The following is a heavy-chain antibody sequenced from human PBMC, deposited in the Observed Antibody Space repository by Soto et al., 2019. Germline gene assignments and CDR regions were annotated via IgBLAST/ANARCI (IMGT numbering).Heavy chain of an antibody. CDR1: GFTFSNYA. CDR3: ARGPNYEIDY. D-gene: IGHD1-7*01. V-gene: IGHV3-23*01. Sequence: GGSLRLSCVVSGFTFSNYAMSWVRQAPGKGLEWVAAISGSGGSTYYADSVKGRFTISRDNSKNTLYLQMNSLRAEDTAVYYCARGPNYEIDYWGQGTLVTVSS. J-gene: IGHJ4*02. CDR2: ISGSGGST.